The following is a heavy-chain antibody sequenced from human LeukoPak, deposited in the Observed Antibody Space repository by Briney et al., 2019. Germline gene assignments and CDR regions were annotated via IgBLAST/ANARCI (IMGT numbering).Heavy chain of an antibody. CDR3: ARQYYDSSGSHYFDY. Sequence: PSDTLSLTCTVWGGPTDPNYWSWIRQLSGKGLECIVYIYKSGNPKYNPSLKSRVTMSVDTSKNQFSLKSTSVTAADTAVYYCARQYYDSSGSHYFDYWGQGTLVTVSS. D-gene: IGHD3-22*01. J-gene: IGHJ4*02. CDR2: IYKSGNP. V-gene: IGHV4-59*07. CDR1: GGPTDPNY.